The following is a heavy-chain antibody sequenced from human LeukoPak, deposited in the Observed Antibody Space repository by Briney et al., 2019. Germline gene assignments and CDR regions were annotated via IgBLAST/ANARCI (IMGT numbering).Heavy chain of an antibody. J-gene: IGHJ4*02. CDR2: IKSKTDGGTT. CDR3: TTHIDYYFDY. CDR1: GFTFSSYS. D-gene: IGHD5-12*01. Sequence: GGSLRLSCAASGFTFSSYSMNWVRQAPGKGLEGVGRIKSKTDGGTTDYAAPVKGRFTISRDDSKDTLYLQMNSLKTEDTAVYYCTTHIDYYFDYWGQGTLVTVSS. V-gene: IGHV3-15*07.